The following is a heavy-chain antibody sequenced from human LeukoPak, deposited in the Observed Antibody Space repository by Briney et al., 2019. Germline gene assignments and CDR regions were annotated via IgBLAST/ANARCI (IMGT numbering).Heavy chain of an antibody. J-gene: IGHJ6*03. D-gene: IGHD4-23*01. CDR1: GGTFSSYA. CDR2: IIPILGTA. V-gene: IGHV1-69*05. CDR3: ATSTTTVVTTWYNYYYYMDV. Sequence: GASVKVSCKASGGTFSSYAISWVRQAPGQGLEWMGGIIPILGTANYAQKFQGRVTITTDESTSTAYMELSSLRSEDTAVYYCATSTTTVVTTWYNYYYYMDVWGKGTSVTVSS.